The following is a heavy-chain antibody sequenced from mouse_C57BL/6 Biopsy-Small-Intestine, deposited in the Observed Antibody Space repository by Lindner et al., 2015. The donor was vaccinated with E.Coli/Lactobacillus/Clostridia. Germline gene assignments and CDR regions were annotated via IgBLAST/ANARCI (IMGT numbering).Heavy chain of an antibody. D-gene: IGHD2-13*01. Sequence: SVKVSCKASGYTFTYYTMHWVRQAPGQRLEWMGWINAGNGNTKYSQKFQGRVTISRDASASTAYMELSSLRSEDTAAYYCARDRDDYSLGDYYYYMDVWGKGTTVTVSS. CDR3: ARDRDDYSLGDYYYYMDV. CDR1: GYTFTYYT. V-gene: IGHV1-84*02. J-gene: IGHJ1*03. CDR2: INAGNGNT.